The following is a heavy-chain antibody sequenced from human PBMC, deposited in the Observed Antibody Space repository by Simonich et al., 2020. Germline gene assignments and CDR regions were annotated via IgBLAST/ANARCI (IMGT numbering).Heavy chain of an antibody. Sequence: EVQLVESGGGLVQPGGSLRLSCAASGFTFSSYWMNWVRHAPGKGLVLVARIISEGSSTIYADSVKCRFTISRDNAKNTLYLQMNSLRAEDTAVYYCARDYSNYDAFDIWGQGTMVTVSS. J-gene: IGHJ3*02. CDR3: ARDYSNYDAFDI. D-gene: IGHD4-4*01. CDR1: GFTFSSYW. CDR2: IISEGSST. V-gene: IGHV3-74*01.